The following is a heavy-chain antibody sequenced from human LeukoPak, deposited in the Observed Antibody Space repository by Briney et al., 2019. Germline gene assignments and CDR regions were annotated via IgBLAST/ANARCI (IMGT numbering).Heavy chain of an antibody. D-gene: IGHD6-13*01. CDR1: GYSISSGYY. Sequence: SETLSLTCAVSGYSISSGYYWDWIRQPPGKGLEWIGSIFHSGSTYYTPPLKSRVTISVDTSKNQFSLKLTSVTAADTAVYYCAREQSTSCDYWGQGTLVTVSS. V-gene: IGHV4-38-2*02. J-gene: IGHJ4*02. CDR3: AREQSTSCDY. CDR2: IFHSGST.